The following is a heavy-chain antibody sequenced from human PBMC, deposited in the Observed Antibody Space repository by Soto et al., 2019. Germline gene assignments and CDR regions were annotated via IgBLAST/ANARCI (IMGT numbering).Heavy chain of an antibody. J-gene: IGHJ5*02. D-gene: IGHD3-10*01. CDR2: ISPIGDDT. CDR1: GYTVTNYY. V-gene: IGHV1-46*01. CDR3: ASPWALWFGEFNRKPTPFGP. Sequence: EASVKVSCKASGYTVTNYYMHWVRQAPGQGLEWMGIISPIGDDTTYAQKFRGRVTITSDRSVSTAYMELSSLRSEDMVVYSCASPWALWFGEFNRKPTPFGPWGQGTLVTVSS.